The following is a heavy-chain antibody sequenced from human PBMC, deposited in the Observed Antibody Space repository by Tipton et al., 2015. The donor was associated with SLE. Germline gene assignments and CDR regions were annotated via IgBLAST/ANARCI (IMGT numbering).Heavy chain of an antibody. Sequence: GSLRLSCAASGFTFSNYAMSWVRQAPGKGLEWVSTISADGGTRYSADSVKGRFTISRDNSKNTLYLQMNSLRADDTAVYYCAKVRWLDLNFHYWGQGTLLTVSS. D-gene: IGHD6-19*01. V-gene: IGHV3-23*01. J-gene: IGHJ4*02. CDR3: AKVRWLDLNFHY. CDR2: ISADGGTR. CDR1: GFTFSNYA.